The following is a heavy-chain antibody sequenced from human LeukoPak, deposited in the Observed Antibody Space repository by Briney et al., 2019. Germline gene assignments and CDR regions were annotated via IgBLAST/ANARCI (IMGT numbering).Heavy chain of an antibody. V-gene: IGHV4-4*07. CDR2: IYTSGST. Sequence: SETLSLTCTVSGGSISSYYWSWIRQPAGKGLEWLGRIYTSGSTNYNPSLKSRVTMSVDTSKNQFSLKLSSVTAADTAVYYCAKGGYYYYYMDVWGKGTTVTVSS. J-gene: IGHJ6*03. CDR3: AKGGYYYYYMDV. CDR1: GGSISSYY.